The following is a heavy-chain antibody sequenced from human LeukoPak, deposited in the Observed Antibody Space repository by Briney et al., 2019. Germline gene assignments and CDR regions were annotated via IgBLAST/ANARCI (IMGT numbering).Heavy chain of an antibody. CDR1: GGTFSSYA. CDR3: ARVSDGGTTTDY. V-gene: IGHV1-69*01. J-gene: IGHJ4*02. Sequence: ASVKVSCKASGGTFSSYAISWVRQAPGLGLEWMGGIIPIFGTANYAQKFQGRVTITADESTSTAYMELSSLRSEDTAVYYCARVSDGGTTTDYWGQGTLVTVSS. D-gene: IGHD1-1*01. CDR2: IIPIFGTA.